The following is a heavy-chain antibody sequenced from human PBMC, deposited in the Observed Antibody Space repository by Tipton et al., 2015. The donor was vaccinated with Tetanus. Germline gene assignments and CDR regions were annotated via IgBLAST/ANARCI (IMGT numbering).Heavy chain of an antibody. CDR3: ARNVYTVTNDAFDI. CDR2: IHHSGLA. Sequence: LRLSCTVSGDSVSTGNFYWSWIRQPPGKGLEWIAFIHHSGLAFSKPSLKSRVSISIDTSQNQFSLRLTSLTAADTAVYFCARNVYTVTNDAFDIWGHGTLVNVSS. CDR1: GDSVSTGNFY. V-gene: IGHV4-30-4*01. D-gene: IGHD4-11*01. J-gene: IGHJ3*02.